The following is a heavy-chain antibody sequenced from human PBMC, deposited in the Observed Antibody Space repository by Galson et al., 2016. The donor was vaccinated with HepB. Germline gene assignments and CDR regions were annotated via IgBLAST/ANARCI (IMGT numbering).Heavy chain of an antibody. CDR2: IGARGRP. D-gene: IGHD5-18*01. V-gene: IGHV3-53*01. Sequence: GKGLEWVSAIGARGRPIYADSVKGRFTVSRENSENTLFLQMNSLRADDTAVYYCARLRPEYNYAYDYWGQGTLVTVSS. CDR3: ARLRPEYNYAYDY. J-gene: IGHJ4*02.